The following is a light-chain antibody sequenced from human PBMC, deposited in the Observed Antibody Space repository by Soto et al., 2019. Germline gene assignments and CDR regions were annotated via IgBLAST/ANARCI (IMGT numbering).Light chain of an antibody. J-gene: IGKJ4*01. V-gene: IGKV1-39*01. CDR3: QQSYSTPLT. CDR2: AAS. CDR1: QSSSSY. Sequence: DIQMTQSPSSLSPSVGDRFTITCRASQSSSSYLNWYQQKPGKAPKLLIYAASSLQSGVPSRFSGSGSGTDFTLTISSLQPEDFATYYCQQSYSTPLTFGGGTKVDIK.